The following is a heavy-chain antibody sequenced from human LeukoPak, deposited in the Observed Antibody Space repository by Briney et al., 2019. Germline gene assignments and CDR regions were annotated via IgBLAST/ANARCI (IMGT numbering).Heavy chain of an antibody. CDR3: AKDASWQWCNWFDP. Sequence: VGSLRLSCAASGFTFSSYAMSWVRQAPGKGLEWVSAISGSGGSTYYADSVKGRFTISRDNSKNTLYLQMNSLRAKDTAVYYCAKDASWQWCNWFDPWGQGTLVTVSS. V-gene: IGHV3-23*01. J-gene: IGHJ5*02. CDR1: GFTFSSYA. CDR2: ISGSGGST. D-gene: IGHD2-15*01.